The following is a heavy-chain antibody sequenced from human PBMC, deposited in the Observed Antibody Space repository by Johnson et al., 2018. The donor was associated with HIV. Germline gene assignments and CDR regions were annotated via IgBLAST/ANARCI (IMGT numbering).Heavy chain of an antibody. V-gene: IGHV3-20*04. CDR2: INWNGGST. Sequence: VQLVESGGGVVRPGGSMRLSCTASGFIIDEYDMSWVRQAPGKGLEWVSGINWNGGSTTYATSVKGRFTISRDNSKNTLYLQMNSLRAEDTAVYYCASVYYDILTGYYYDALDMWGQGTMVTVSS. D-gene: IGHD3-9*01. CDR3: ASVYYDILTGYYYDALDM. CDR1: GFIIDEYD. J-gene: IGHJ3*02.